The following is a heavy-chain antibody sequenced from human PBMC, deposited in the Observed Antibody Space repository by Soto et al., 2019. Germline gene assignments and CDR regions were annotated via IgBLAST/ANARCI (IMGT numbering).Heavy chain of an antibody. CDR3: AKDSVGGGSDYYYMDV. CDR1: GFTFDDYA. J-gene: IGHJ6*03. CDR2: ISWNSGSI. Sequence: DVQLVESGGGLVQPGRSLRVSCAASGFTFDDYAMHWVRQAPGKGLEWVSGISWNSGSIGYADSVKGRFTISRDNAKNSLYLKMNSLRADDTAVYYCAKDSVGGGSDYYYMDVCGKGTTVTVCS. V-gene: IGHV3-9*01. D-gene: IGHD2-15*01.